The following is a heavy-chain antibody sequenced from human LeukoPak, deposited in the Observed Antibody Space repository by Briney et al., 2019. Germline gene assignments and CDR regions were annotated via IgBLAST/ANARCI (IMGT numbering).Heavy chain of an antibody. Sequence: SETLSLTCAVYGGSFSGYYWSWIRKPPGKGLEWIGEINHSGSTNYNPSLKSRVTISVDTSKNQFSLKLSSVTAADTAVYYCAGLNMVRGVPWGQGTLVTVSS. CDR1: GGSFSGYY. D-gene: IGHD3-10*01. CDR3: AGLNMVRGVP. J-gene: IGHJ5*02. V-gene: IGHV4-34*01. CDR2: INHSGST.